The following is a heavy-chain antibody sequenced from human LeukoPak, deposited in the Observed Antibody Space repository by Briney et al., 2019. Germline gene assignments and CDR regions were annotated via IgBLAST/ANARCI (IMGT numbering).Heavy chain of an antibody. CDR1: GFTVSSNY. Sequence: GGSLRLSCAASGFTVSSNYMSWVRQAPGKGLEWVSVIYSGGSTYYADSVKGRFTISRDNSKNTLYLQMNSLRAEDTAVYYCARTPSTSETAAGSFDYWGQGTLVTVSS. V-gene: IGHV3-66*01. CDR3: ARTPSTSETAAGSFDY. CDR2: IYSGGST. J-gene: IGHJ4*02. D-gene: IGHD6-13*01.